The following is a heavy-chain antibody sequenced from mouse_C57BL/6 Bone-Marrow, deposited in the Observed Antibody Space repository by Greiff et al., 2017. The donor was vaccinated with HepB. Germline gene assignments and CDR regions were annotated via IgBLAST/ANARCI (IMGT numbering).Heavy chain of an antibody. CDR1: GFTFSSYA. J-gene: IGHJ2*01. Sequence: EVHLVASGGGLVKPGGSLTLSCAASGFTFSSYALSWVRPTPEKRLEWVATISDGGSYTYYPDNVKGRFTISRDNAKNNLYLQMSHLKSEDTAMYYCAREAGITTVVADYWGQGTTLTVSS. CDR3: AREAGITTVVADY. CDR2: ISDGGSYT. D-gene: IGHD1-1*01. V-gene: IGHV5-4*01.